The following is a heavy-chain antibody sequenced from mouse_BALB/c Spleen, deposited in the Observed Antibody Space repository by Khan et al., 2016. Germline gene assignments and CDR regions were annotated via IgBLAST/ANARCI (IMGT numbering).Heavy chain of an antibody. D-gene: IGHD1-1*02. Sequence: VQLQQSGPELVKPGASVKISCKASGYSLTGYFMNWVKESHGKSLEWIGRINPYNADTFYNQKFKGKATLTVDKSSSTAHMDLLSLTSEDSAVYYCGRSRYYNDGIKDGFPYLGQGTLVTVSA. CDR1: GYSLTGYF. V-gene: IGHV1-37*01. CDR2: INPYNADT. CDR3: GRSRYYNDGIKDGFPY. J-gene: IGHJ3*01.